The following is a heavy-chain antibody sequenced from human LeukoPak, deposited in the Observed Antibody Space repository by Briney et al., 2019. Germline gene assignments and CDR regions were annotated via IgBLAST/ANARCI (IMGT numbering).Heavy chain of an antibody. V-gene: IGHV4-39*01. Sequence: PSETLPLTCTVSGGSISSSSNYWGWIRQPPGKGLEWIGSIYYSGSTYYNPSLKSRVTISVDTSKNQFSLKLTSVTAADTAVYYCARRLGSRGRFDPWGQGTLVTVSS. CDR3: ARRLGSRGRFDP. D-gene: IGHD3-10*01. CDR2: IYYSGST. J-gene: IGHJ5*02. CDR1: GGSISSSSNY.